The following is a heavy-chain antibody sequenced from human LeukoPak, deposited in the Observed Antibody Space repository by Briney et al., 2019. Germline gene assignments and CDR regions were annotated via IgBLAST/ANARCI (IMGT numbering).Heavy chain of an antibody. CDR1: GYTFSGYY. Sequence: ASVKDSCKASGYTFSGYYMNWVRQAPGQGLEWMGWLHPHSDDTNYAQKFQGRVTMTRDTSISTAYMELSSLRSDDTAMYYCAMSTKIPSAICDYWGQGTLVTVSS. CDR3: AMSTKIPSAICDY. CDR2: LHPHSDDT. J-gene: IGHJ4*02. V-gene: IGHV1-2*02. D-gene: IGHD2-21*02.